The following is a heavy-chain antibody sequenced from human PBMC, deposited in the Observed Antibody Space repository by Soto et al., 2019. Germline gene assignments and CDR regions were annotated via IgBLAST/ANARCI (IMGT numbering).Heavy chain of an antibody. V-gene: IGHV3-7*01. CDR1: GFTFNSFW. J-gene: IGHJ6*02. D-gene: IGHD6-13*01. CDR3: ARIASAGRGWDV. Sequence: EVQLVESGGGLVQPGGSLRLSCAASGFTFNSFWMSWVRQAPVKGLEWVGNIKQDGSEKNYVDSVKGRFTISRDNAKNSLYLQMNSRRAEDTAVYYCARIASAGRGWDVWGQGTTVDVSS. CDR2: IKQDGSEK.